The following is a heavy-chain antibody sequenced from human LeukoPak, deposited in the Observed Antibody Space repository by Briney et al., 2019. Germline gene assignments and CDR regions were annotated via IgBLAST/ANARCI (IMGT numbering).Heavy chain of an antibody. V-gene: IGHV3-30*03. CDR3: ARDRNTDFWSGYYTNYFDD. CDR2: ISYDVGKK. D-gene: IGHD3-3*01. Sequence: PGGSLRLSCAASGFTFSSYGMHWVRQAPGKGLEWVAVISYDVGKKYYADSVKGRFTISRDNSKNTLYLQMNSLRAEDTAVYYCARDRNTDFWSGYYTNYFDDWGQGTLVSVSS. J-gene: IGHJ4*02. CDR1: GFTFSSYG.